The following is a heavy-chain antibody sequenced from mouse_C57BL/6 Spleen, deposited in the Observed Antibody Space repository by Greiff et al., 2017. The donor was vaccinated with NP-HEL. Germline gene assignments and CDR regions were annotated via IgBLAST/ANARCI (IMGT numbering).Heavy chain of an antibody. Sequence: EVKLMESEGGLVQPGSSMKLSCTASGFTFSDYYMAWVRQVPEKGLEWVANINYDGSSTYYLDSLKSRFIISRDNAKNILYLQMSSLKSEDTATYYCARDRDYYGSRGYFDVWGTGTTVTVSS. V-gene: IGHV5-16*01. CDR1: GFTFSDYY. CDR3: ARDRDYYGSRGYFDV. CDR2: INYDGSST. D-gene: IGHD1-1*01. J-gene: IGHJ1*03.